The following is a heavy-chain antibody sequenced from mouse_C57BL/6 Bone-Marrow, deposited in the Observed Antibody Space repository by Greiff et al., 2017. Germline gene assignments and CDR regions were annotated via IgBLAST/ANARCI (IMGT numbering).Heavy chain of an antibody. D-gene: IGHD1-1*01. CDR3: RFYAKGYFDV. Sequence: EVKLQESGAELVRPGASVKLSCTASGFNIKDYYMHWVKQRPEQGLEWIGRIDPEDGDTEYAPKFQGKATMTADTSSNTAYLQLSSLTSEDTAVYYCRFYAKGYFDVWGTGTTVTVSS. CDR1: GFNIKDYY. V-gene: IGHV14-1*01. CDR2: IDPEDGDT. J-gene: IGHJ1*03.